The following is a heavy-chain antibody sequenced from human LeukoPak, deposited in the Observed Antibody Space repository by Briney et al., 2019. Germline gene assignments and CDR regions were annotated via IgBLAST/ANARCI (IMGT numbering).Heavy chain of an antibody. CDR3: ARAPDYGESLDY. J-gene: IGHJ4*02. CDR1: GFTFSTYS. V-gene: IGHV3-21*01. D-gene: IGHD4-17*01. Sequence: PGGSLRLSCAASGFTFSTYSMNWVRQAPGKGLEWVSPISSSSSYIYYADSVKGRFTISRDNAKNSLYLQMNSLRGEDTAVYYCARAPDYGESLDYWGQGTLVTVSS. CDR2: ISSSSSYI.